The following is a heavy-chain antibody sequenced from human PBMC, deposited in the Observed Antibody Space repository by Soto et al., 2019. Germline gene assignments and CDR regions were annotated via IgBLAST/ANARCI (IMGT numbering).Heavy chain of an antibody. V-gene: IGHV1-18*01. CDR1: GYTFTSYG. Sequence: QVQLVQSGAEVKKPGASVKVSCKASGYTFTSYGISWVRQAPGQGLEWMGWISAYNGNTNYAQKLQGRVTMTTDTSTSTGYMEVRSRISDDKAVYYCARWEVYCSGGRCYRYYFDYLGQGTLVNVSS. D-gene: IGHD2-15*01. J-gene: IGHJ4*02. CDR2: ISAYNGNT. CDR3: ARWEVYCSGGRCYRYYFDY.